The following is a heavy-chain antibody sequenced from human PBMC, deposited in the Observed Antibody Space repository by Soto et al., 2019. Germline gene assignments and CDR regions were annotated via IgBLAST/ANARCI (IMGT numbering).Heavy chain of an antibody. CDR3: AREDRIAVRSRVGFDY. CDR1: GGYFSGYY. CDR2: INHSGST. V-gene: IGHV4-34*01. Sequence: SETLSLSCGVYGGYFSGYYWSWMREPPGKGLEWIGEINHSGSTNYNPSLKSRVTISVDTSKNQFSLKLSSVTAADTAVYYCAREDRIAVRSRVGFDYWGQGTLVTVSS. D-gene: IGHD6-19*01. J-gene: IGHJ4*02.